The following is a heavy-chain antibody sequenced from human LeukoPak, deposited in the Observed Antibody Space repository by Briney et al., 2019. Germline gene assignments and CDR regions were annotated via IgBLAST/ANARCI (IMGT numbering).Heavy chain of an antibody. V-gene: IGHV4-59*01. CDR2: IYYSGST. Sequence: SETLSLTCTVPGGSISSYYWSWIRQPPGKGLEWIGYIYYSGSTNYNPSLKSRVTISVDTSKNQFSLKLSSVTAADTAVYYCARMKPPAYFDYWGQGTLVTVSS. CDR1: GGSISSYY. CDR3: ARMKPPAYFDY. D-gene: IGHD1-14*01. J-gene: IGHJ4*02.